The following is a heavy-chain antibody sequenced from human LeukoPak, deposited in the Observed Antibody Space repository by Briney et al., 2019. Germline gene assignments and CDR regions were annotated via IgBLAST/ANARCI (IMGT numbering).Heavy chain of an antibody. Sequence: SETLSLTCTVSGGSLSSSSWSWVRQPPGKGLEWVGYIDYSGSTIYSPSLKSRVTISGDTSKNYFSLKLSSVTAADTAVYYCARELSYYGMDVWGQGTTVTVSS. CDR2: IDYSGST. J-gene: IGHJ6*02. CDR1: GGSLSSSS. CDR3: ARELSYYGMDV. V-gene: IGHV4-59*01.